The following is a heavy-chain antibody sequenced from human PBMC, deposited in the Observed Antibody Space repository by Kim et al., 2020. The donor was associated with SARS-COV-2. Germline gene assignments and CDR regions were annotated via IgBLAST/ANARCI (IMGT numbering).Heavy chain of an antibody. J-gene: IGHJ5*02. CDR1: GFTFSSYG. CDR2: ISYDGSNK. CDR3: ARGIWFGELPNWFDP. Sequence: GGSLRLSCAASGFTFSSYGMHWVRQAQGKGLEWVAVISYDGSNKYYADSVKGRFTISRDNSKNTLYLQMNSLRAEDTAVYYCARGIWFGELPNWFDPWGQGTLVTVSS. D-gene: IGHD3-10*01. V-gene: IGHV3-33*05.